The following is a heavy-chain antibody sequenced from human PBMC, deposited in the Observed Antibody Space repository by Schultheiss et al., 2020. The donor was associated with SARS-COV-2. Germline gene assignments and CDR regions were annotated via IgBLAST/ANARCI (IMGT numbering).Heavy chain of an antibody. CDR1: GGSISSYY. V-gene: IGHV4-4*08. J-gene: IGHJ5*02. CDR3: ARDRFAIVGATKGFNWFDP. CDR2: MYTSGST. D-gene: IGHD1-26*01. Sequence: SETLSLTCTVSGGSISSYYWSWIRQPPGKGLEWIGRMYTSGSTYYNPSLKSRVTISVDTSKNQFSLKLSSVTAADTAVYYCARDRFAIVGATKGFNWFDPWGQGTLVTVSS.